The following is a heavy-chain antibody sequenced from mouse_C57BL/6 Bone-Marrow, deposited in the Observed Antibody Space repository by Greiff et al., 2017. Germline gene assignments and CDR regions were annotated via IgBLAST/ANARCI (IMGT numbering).Heavy chain of an antibody. CDR2: IYPRDGST. V-gene: IGHV1-85*01. CDR3: ARDYGSSYWYFDV. Sequence: QVHVKQSGPELVKPGASVKLSCKASGYTFTSYDINWVKQRPGQGLEWIGWIYPRDGSTKYNEKFKGKAPLTVDTSSSTAYMELHSLTSEDSAVYFCARDYGSSYWYFDVWGTGTTVTVSS. J-gene: IGHJ1*03. D-gene: IGHD1-1*01. CDR1: GYTFTSYD.